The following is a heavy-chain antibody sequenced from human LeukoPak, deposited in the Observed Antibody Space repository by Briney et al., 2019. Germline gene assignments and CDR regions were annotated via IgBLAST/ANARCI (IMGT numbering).Heavy chain of an antibody. CDR3: AKEYSGIDY. Sequence: PGGSLRLSCAASGFTVSSNYMNWVRQAPGKGLEWVSVIYSGGSTYYADSVKGRFTIYRDNAKNTLYLQMNSLRAKDTAVYYCAKEYSGIDYWGQGTLVTVFS. D-gene: IGHD5-12*01. V-gene: IGHV3-53*01. CDR1: GFTVSSNY. CDR2: IYSGGST. J-gene: IGHJ4*02.